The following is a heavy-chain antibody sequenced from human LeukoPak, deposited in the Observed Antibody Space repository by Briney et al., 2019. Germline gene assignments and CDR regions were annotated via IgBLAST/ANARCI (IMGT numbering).Heavy chain of an antibody. J-gene: IGHJ3*02. CDR3: AKRYCSSTSCSIGQWAFDI. CDR2: ISGSGDIT. CDR1: GFTFSSYA. Sequence: GGSLRLSCAATGFTFSSYAMTWVRPAPGMGVEGVSLISGSGDITNYADSVRGRFTITRDNSRNTLSLQMNSLRAEDTAVYYCAKRYCSSTSCSIGQWAFDIWGQGTMVTVSS. V-gene: IGHV3-23*01. D-gene: IGHD2-2*01.